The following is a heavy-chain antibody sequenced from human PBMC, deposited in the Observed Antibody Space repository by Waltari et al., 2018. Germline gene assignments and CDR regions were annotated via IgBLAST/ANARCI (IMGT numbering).Heavy chain of an antibody. CDR1: GFPFSSYW. J-gene: IGHJ4*02. D-gene: IGHD6-6*01. CDR2: INSDGSST. CDR3: ASARIAALDY. Sequence: EVQLVESGGGLVQPGVSMRLSCAASGFPFSSYWMHWVRQAPGKGLVWVSRINSDGSSTSYADSVKGRFTISRDNAKNTLYLQMNSLRAEDTAVYYCASARIAALDYWGQGTLVTVSS. V-gene: IGHV3-74*01.